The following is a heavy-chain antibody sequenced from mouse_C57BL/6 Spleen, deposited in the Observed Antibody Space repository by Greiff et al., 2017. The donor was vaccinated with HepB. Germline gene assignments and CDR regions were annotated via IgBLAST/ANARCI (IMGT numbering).Heavy chain of an antibody. CDR3: ARWGPGNYDY. V-gene: IGHV1-52*01. J-gene: IGHJ2*01. CDR1: GYTFTSYW. D-gene: IGHD2-1*01. CDR2: IDPSDSET. Sequence: QVQLQQPGAELVRPGSSVKLSCKASGYTFTSYWMHWVKQRPIQGLEWIGNIDPSDSETHYNQKFKDKATLTVDKSSSTAYMQLSSLTSEDSAVYYCARWGPGNYDYWCQGTTLTVSS.